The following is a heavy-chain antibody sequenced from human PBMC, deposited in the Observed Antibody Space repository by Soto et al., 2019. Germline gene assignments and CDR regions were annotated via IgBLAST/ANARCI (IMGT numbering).Heavy chain of an antibody. J-gene: IGHJ6*02. CDR3: ARVSTAYYYGMDV. V-gene: IGHV3-21*01. CDR2: ISSSSSYI. CDR1: GFTFSSYS. Sequence: EVQLVESGGGLVKPGGSLRLSCAASGFTFSSYSMNWVRQAPGKGLEWVSSISSSSSYIYYADSVKGRFTISRDNAKNSLYLQMNSLRAEDTAVYYCARVSTAYYYGMDVWGQGTTVTVCS.